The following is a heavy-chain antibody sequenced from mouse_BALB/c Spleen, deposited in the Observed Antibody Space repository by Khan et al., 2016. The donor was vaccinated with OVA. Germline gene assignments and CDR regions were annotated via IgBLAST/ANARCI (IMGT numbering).Heavy chain of an antibody. V-gene: IGHV1-7*01. Sequence: QVQLQQSGAELAKPGASVKMSCKASGYTFTSYWMHWIKQRPGQGLEWIGYINPTSGYTDYNQKFKDKATLTADKSSSTPYMQLSSLTSDDSAVYYCARDRIDYWGQGTALTVSS. CDR3: ARDRIDY. CDR2: INPTSGYT. J-gene: IGHJ2*01. CDR1: GYTFTSYW.